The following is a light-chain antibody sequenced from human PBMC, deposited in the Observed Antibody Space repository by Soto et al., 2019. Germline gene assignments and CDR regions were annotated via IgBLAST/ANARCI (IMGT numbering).Light chain of an antibody. J-gene: IGKJ5*01. V-gene: IGKV4-1*01. CDR1: QSDLYSSNNKNY. Sequence: DIGMTQSPDSLAVSLGEKATINCKSSQSDLYSSNNKNYLAWYQQKPGQPPKLLIYWASTRESGVPDRFSGSGSGTDFTITISSMKAEDLAVYYCQQYYSKPPITFGQGTRLEIK. CDR2: WAS. CDR3: QQYYSKPPIT.